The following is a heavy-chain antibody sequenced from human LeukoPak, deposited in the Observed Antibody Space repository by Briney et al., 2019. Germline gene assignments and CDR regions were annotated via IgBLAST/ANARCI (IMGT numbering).Heavy chain of an antibody. Sequence: PGGSLRLPCAASGFTFSDYWMHWVRQVPGKGLVWLSRISKEGDNAVYADSAKGRFTMSRDNAKKTVYLQLTTLRPEDTAVYYCARGGYSGSYYRFSWGQGTLVTVSS. D-gene: IGHD3-22*01. CDR3: ARGGYSGSYYRFS. CDR2: ISKEGDNA. CDR1: GFTFSDYW. V-gene: IGHV3-74*01. J-gene: IGHJ4*02.